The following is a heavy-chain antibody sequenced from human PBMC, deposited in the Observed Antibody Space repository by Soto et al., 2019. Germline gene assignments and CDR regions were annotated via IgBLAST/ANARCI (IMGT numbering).Heavy chain of an antibody. V-gene: IGHV3-11*01. CDR1: GFTFSDYY. J-gene: IGHJ5*02. Sequence: QVQLVESGGGLVKPGGSLRLSCAASGFTFSDYYMSWIRQAPGKGLEWGSYISSSGSTIYYADSVKGRFTISRDNSKNSLYLQMNSLRAEDTAVYYCARDNYDFWSGYVGFDPWGQGTLVTVSS. D-gene: IGHD3-3*01. CDR2: ISSSGSTI. CDR3: ARDNYDFWSGYVGFDP.